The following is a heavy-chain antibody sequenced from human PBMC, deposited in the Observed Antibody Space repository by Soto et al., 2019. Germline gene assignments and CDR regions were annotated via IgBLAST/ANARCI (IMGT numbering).Heavy chain of an antibody. CDR1: GFTFSSYA. J-gene: IGHJ6*03. CDR2: ISGSGGST. CDR3: AKDRHIWSGYYTWYYMDV. D-gene: IGHD3-3*01. V-gene: IGHV3-23*01. Sequence: GGSLRLSCAASGFTFSSYAMSWVRQAPGKGLEWVSAISGSGGSTYYADSVKGRFTISRDNSKNTLYLQMNSLRAEDTAVYYCAKDRHIWSGYYTWYYMDVWGKGTTVTVSS.